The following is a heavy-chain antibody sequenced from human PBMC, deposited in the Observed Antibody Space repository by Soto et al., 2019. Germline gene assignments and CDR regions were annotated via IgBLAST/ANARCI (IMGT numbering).Heavy chain of an antibody. V-gene: IGHV1-24*01. CDR3: ARYGYYYYRDV. D-gene: IGHD2-15*01. J-gene: IGHJ6*03. Sequence: QVQLVQSGAEVKKPGASVKVSCKVSGYTLTELSMHWVRQAPGKGLEWMGGFDPEDGETIYAQKFQGRVTKTEDTTTETTYKELSSLKSQDTAVYYCARYGYYYYRDVWGKGTTVTVS. CDR1: GYTLTELS. CDR2: FDPEDGET.